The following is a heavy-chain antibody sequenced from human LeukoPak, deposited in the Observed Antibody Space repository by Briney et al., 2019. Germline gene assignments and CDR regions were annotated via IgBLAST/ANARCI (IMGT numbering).Heavy chain of an antibody. Sequence: ASVKVSCKASGYTFTGYYMHWVRQAPGQGLEWMGGIIPIFGTANYAQKFQGRVTITADKSTSTAYMELSSLRSEDTAVYYCARGAMTFVYDYWGQGTLVTVSS. J-gene: IGHJ4*02. D-gene: IGHD5-18*01. CDR1: GYTFTGYY. V-gene: IGHV1-69*06. CDR2: IIPIFGTA. CDR3: ARGAMTFVYDY.